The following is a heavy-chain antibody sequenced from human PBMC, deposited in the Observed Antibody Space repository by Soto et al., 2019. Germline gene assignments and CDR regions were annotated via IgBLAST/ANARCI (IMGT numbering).Heavy chain of an antibody. J-gene: IGHJ4*02. CDR1: GASISYGGFS. CDR3: ARGGGYDSFDY. V-gene: IGHV4-30-2*06. CDR2: ISHLENT. D-gene: IGHD5-12*01. Sequence: QLQLQESGSGLVKTSETLSLTCTVSGASISYGGFSWSWIRPSPGRGLEWIGYISHLENTYFHPSFKSRLTMSIDRTRNQFSLKLSSVTAADMAVYYCARGGGYDSFDYWGQGVLVTVSS.